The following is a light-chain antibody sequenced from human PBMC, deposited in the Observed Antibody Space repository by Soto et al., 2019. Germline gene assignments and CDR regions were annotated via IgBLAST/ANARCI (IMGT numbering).Light chain of an antibody. J-gene: IGLJ2*01. CDR3: AAWDDSLNGVV. Sequence: QSVLTQPASASGTPGQRVTISCSGSSSNIGSNTVNWYQQLQATAPKLLIYSNNKRPSGVPDRFSGSKSGTSASLAISGLQSEDEADYYCAAWDDSLNGVVFGGGTKLTVL. CDR1: SSNIGSNT. V-gene: IGLV1-44*01. CDR2: SNN.